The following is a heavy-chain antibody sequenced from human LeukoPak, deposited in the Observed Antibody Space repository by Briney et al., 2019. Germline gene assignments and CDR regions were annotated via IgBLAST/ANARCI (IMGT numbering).Heavy chain of an antibody. CDR3: ASLLRYCATTTCQAYMDV. CDR2: IYYSGST. V-gene: IGHV4-39*01. CDR1: GGSISSSSYY. J-gene: IGHJ6*02. Sequence: SETLSLTCTVSGGSISSSSYYWGWIRQPPGKGLECIGNIYYSGSTYYNPSLKSRVTISVDTSKNQFSLKLSSVTAADTAVYYCASLLRYCATTTCQAYMDVWGQGTTVTVSS. D-gene: IGHD2-2*01.